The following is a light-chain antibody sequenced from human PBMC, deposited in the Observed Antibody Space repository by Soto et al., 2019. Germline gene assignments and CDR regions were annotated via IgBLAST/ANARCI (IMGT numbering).Light chain of an antibody. Sequence: EIVLTQSPGTLSLSPGERATLSCRASQSVSSSYLAWYQKKPGQAPRLLIYGASSRATGIPDRFSGSGSGTDFTLTISRLEPEDFAVYFCHQRNKFGQGTRLEIK. CDR3: HQRNK. J-gene: IGKJ5*01. CDR1: QSVSSSY. CDR2: GAS. V-gene: IGKV3D-20*02.